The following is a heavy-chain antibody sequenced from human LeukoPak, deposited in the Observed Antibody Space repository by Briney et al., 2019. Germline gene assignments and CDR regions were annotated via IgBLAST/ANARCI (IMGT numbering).Heavy chain of an antibody. J-gene: IGHJ6*03. CDR2: ISSNGGST. V-gene: IGHV3-64*01. CDR1: GFTFSSYA. Sequence: GGSLRLSCTASGFTFSSYAMHWVRQAPGKGLEYVSAISSNGGSTYYANSVKGRFTISRDNSKNTLYLQMGSLRAEDMAVYYCARDPDRVVVAATRHYYYYMDVWGKGTTVTVSS. CDR3: ARDPDRVVVAATRHYYYYMDV. D-gene: IGHD2-15*01.